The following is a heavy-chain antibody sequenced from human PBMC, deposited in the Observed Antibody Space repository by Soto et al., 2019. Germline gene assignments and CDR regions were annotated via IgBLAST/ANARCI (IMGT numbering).Heavy chain of an antibody. CDR2: INAGNGNT. J-gene: IGHJ4*02. CDR3: ARNHCSGGSCYPKDFDY. CDR1: GYTFTSYA. V-gene: IGHV1-3*01. Sequence: GASVKVSCKASGYTFTSYAMHWVRQAPGQRLEWMGWINAGNGNTKYSQKFQGGVTITRDTSASTAYMELSSLRSEDTAVYYCARNHCSGGSCYPKDFDYWGQGTLVTVSS. D-gene: IGHD2-15*01.